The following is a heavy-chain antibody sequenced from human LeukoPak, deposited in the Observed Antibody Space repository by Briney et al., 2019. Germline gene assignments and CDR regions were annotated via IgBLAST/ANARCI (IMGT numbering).Heavy chain of an antibody. D-gene: IGHD2-15*01. V-gene: IGHV4-59*01. J-gene: IGHJ6*03. CDR1: GGSISTYY. CDR3: ARFAATPPYYQYYYMDV. CDR2: IYYSGST. Sequence: SETLSLTCTVSGGSISTYYWSWIRQPPGKGLEWIGFIYYSGSTGYNPSLKSRVTISVDTSKNHFSLNLSSVTAADTALYYCARFAATPPYYQYYYMDVWGKGTTVTISS.